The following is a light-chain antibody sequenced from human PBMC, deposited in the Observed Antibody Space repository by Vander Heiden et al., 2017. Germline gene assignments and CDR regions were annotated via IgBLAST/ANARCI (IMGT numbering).Light chain of an antibody. CDR1: QDISNY. Sequence: DIQMTQSPSSLSASVGDRVTITCQASQDISNYLNWYQQKPGKAPKLLIYDASNWEKGVPSRFSGSGSGTDFTFTISSLQHEDIATYYCQQDYNLYTFGQGTKLEIK. CDR3: QQDYNLYT. CDR2: DAS. J-gene: IGKJ2*01. V-gene: IGKV1-33*01.